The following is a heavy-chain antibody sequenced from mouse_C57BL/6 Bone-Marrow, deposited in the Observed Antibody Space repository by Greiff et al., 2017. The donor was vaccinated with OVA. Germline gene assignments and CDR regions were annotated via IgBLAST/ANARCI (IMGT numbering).Heavy chain of an antibody. J-gene: IGHJ3*01. V-gene: IGHV1-64*01. CDR1: GYTFTSYW. Sequence: QVQLKQPGAELVKPGASVKLSCKASGYTFTSYWMHWVKQRPGQGLEWIGMIHPNSGSTNYNEKFKSKATLTVDKSSSTAYMQLSSLTSEDSAVYYCARSYYDYGGLAYWGQGTLVTVSA. CDR2: IHPNSGST. CDR3: ARSYYDYGGLAY. D-gene: IGHD2-4*01.